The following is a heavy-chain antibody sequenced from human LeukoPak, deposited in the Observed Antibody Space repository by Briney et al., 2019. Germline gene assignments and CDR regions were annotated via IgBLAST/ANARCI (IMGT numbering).Heavy chain of an antibody. J-gene: IGHJ4*02. CDR2: IYDSGST. CDR3: ARGESSSWYRRLDH. Sequence: SETLSLTCTVSGGSISGYYWSWIRQPPGKGLEWIGNIYDSGSTNYNSSLKSRLTISLEKSKKQIALKLSSVTAADTAVYYCARGESSSWYRRLDHWGQGTLVIV. D-gene: IGHD6-13*01. CDR1: GGSISGYY. V-gene: IGHV4-59*01.